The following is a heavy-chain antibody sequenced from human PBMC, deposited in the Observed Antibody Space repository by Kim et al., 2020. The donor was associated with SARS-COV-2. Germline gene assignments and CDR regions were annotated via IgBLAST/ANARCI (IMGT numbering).Heavy chain of an antibody. D-gene: IGHD6-6*01. J-gene: IGHJ6*02. V-gene: IGHV3-11*06. Sequence: VKGRFTIARDNAKNSLYLQMNSLRAEDTAVYYCARDGYSSSSYYYYGMDVWGQGTTVTVSS. CDR3: ARDGYSSSSYYYYGMDV.